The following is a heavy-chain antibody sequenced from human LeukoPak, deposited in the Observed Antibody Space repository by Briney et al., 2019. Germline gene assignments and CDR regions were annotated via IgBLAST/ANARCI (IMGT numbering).Heavy chain of an antibody. CDR1: GYSFTSYW. J-gene: IGHJ4*02. V-gene: IGHV5-51*01. CDR2: IYPGDSDT. D-gene: IGHD6-19*01. Sequence: GESLKISCKGSGYSFTSYWIGWVLQMPGKDLEWMGIIYPGDSDTRYSPSFQGQVTISADRSISTTYLQWSSLKASDTAMYYCARPLDAVAGTSSDYWGQGTLVTVSS. CDR3: ARPLDAVAGTSSDY.